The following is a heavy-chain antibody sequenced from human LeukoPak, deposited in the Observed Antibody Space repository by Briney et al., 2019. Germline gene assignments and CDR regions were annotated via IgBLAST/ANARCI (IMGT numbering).Heavy chain of an antibody. Sequence: GGSLRLSCAASGLTFSSYGMHWVRQAPGKGLEWVAVIWYDGSNKYYADSVKGRFTISRDNSKNTLYLQMNSLRAEDTAVYYCARDLWQQLVLSDAFDIWGQGTMVTVSS. CDR1: GLTFSSYG. V-gene: IGHV3-33*01. CDR3: ARDLWQQLVLSDAFDI. J-gene: IGHJ3*02. CDR2: IWYDGSNK. D-gene: IGHD6-13*01.